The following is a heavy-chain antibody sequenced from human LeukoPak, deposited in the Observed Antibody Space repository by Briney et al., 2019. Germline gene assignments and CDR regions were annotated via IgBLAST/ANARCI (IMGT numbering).Heavy chain of an antibody. CDR1: GGTFSSYA. D-gene: IGHD2-2*01. CDR2: IIPIFGTP. J-gene: IGHJ6*02. CDR3: ARGVADIVVVPAAKYYYYGMDV. V-gene: IGHV1-69*13. Sequence: ASVKVSCKASGGTFSSYAISWVRQAPGQGLEWMGEIIPIFGTPNYAQKFQGRVTITADESTSTAYMELSSLRSEDTAVYYCARGVADIVVVPAAKYYYYGMDVWGQGTTVTVSS.